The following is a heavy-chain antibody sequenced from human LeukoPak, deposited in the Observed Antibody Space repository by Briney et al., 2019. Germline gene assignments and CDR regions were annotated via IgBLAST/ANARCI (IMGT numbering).Heavy chain of an antibody. J-gene: IGHJ3*02. CDR1: GFTFTSSA. CDR3: ARDQIVGSTGLLWPGDAFDI. Sequence: GASVKVSCKASGFTFTSSAVQWVRQARGQRLEWIGWIVVGSGNTNYAQKFQERVTITRDMSTSTAYMELSSLRSDDTAVYYCARDQIVGSTGLLWPGDAFDIWGQGTMVTVSS. D-gene: IGHD3-10*01. CDR2: IVVGSGNT. V-gene: IGHV1-58*01.